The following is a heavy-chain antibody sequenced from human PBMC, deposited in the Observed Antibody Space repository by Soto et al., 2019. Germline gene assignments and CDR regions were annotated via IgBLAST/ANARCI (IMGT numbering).Heavy chain of an antibody. CDR2: IYPGDSDT. CDR3: ARERAYDSSGYRFDY. Sequence: PGESLKISCKGSGYSFTSYWIGWVRQMPGKGLEWMGIIYPGDSDTRYSPSFQGQVTISADKSISTAYLQWSSLKASDTAMYYCARERAYDSSGYRFDYWGQGTLVTVSS. V-gene: IGHV5-51*01. J-gene: IGHJ4*02. D-gene: IGHD3-22*01. CDR1: GYSFTSYW.